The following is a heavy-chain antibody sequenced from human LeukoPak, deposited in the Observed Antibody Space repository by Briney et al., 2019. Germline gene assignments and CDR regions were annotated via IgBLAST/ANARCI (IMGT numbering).Heavy chain of an antibody. J-gene: IGHJ4*02. CDR2: IYYSGST. V-gene: IGHV4-59*12. CDR3: ARSPASKRITIFGVVIGPYFDY. D-gene: IGHD3-3*01. CDR1: GGSISSYY. Sequence: PSETLSLTCTVSGGSISSYYWSWIRQPPGKGLEWIGYIYYSGSTNYNPSLKSRVTISVDTSKNQFSLKLSSVTAADTAVYYCARSPASKRITIFGVVIGPYFDYWGQGTLVTVSS.